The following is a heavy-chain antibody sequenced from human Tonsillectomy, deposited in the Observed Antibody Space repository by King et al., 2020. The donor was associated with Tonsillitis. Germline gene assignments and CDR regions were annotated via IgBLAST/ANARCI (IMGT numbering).Heavy chain of an antibody. CDR2: INHSGST. V-gene: IGHV4-34*01. Sequence: VQLQQWGAGLLNPSETLSLTCAVYGGSFSGYYWSWIRQPPGKGLEWIGEINHSGSTNYNPSLKSRVTISVDTSKNQFSLKLSSVTAADTAVYYCARAEYYYDSSGSSPYYYYYYMDVWGKGTTVTVSS. CDR1: GGSFSGYY. D-gene: IGHD3-22*01. J-gene: IGHJ6*03. CDR3: ARAEYYYDSSGSSPYYYYYYMDV.